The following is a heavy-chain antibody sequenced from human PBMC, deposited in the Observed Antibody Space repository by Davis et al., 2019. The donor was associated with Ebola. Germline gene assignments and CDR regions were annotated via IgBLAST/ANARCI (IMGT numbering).Heavy chain of an antibody. CDR3: AKEYSSSSYYYYYYGMDV. CDR1: GFTFSSYA. Sequence: PGGSLRLSCAASGFTFSSYAMSWVRQAPGKGLEWVSAISGSGGSTYYADSVKGRFTISRDNSKNTLYLQMNSLRAEDTAVYYCAKEYSSSSYYYYYYGMDVWGQGTTVTVSS. D-gene: IGHD6-6*01. J-gene: IGHJ6*02. CDR2: ISGSGGST. V-gene: IGHV3-23*01.